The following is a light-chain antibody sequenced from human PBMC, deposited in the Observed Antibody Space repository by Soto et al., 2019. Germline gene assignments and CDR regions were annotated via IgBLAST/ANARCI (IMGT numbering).Light chain of an antibody. CDR1: SSNIGNNY. Sequence: QSVLTQPPSASGTPGQRVTISCSGSSSNIGNNYVFWYQMVPGTAPKLLIYRNNLRPSGVPDRFSGSRSGTSASLAISGLRSEYEADYYCAAWDDSLSGRGVFGGGTQLTVL. V-gene: IGLV1-47*01. J-gene: IGLJ3*02. CDR3: AAWDDSLSGRGV. CDR2: RNN.